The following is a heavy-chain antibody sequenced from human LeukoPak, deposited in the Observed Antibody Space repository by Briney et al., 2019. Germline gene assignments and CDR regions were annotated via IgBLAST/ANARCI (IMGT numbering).Heavy chain of an antibody. J-gene: IGHJ4*02. Sequence: GGSLRLSCAASGFTFSSYAMSWVRQAPGKGLEWVSAISGSGGSTCYADSVKGRFTISRDNSKNTLYLQMNSLRAEDTAVYYCANLRLYQLLGAPLDYWGQGTLVTVSS. CDR3: ANLRLYQLLGAPLDY. V-gene: IGHV3-23*01. D-gene: IGHD2-2*01. CDR2: ISGSGGST. CDR1: GFTFSSYA.